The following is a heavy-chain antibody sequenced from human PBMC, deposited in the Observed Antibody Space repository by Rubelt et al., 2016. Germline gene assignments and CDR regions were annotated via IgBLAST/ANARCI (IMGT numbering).Heavy chain of an antibody. CDR3: ARDHDDLLTGDYESV. CDR2: VTHSGST. J-gene: IGHJ4*02. CDR1: GGSFSAYS. Sequence: QVQLQQWGAGLLKPSETLSLTCTVYGGSFSAYSWSWIRQPPGEGLEWIGAVTHSGSTNYNPSLKSRLTVSVDTSKNQFSLKPTSVTAADTAVYYGARDHDDLLTGDYESVWGQGTLVTVSS. D-gene: IGHD3-9*01. V-gene: IGHV4-34*01.